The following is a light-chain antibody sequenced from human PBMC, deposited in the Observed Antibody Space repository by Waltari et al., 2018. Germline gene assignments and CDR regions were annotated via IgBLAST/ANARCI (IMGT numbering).Light chain of an antibody. CDR2: DTS. V-gene: IGKV3-11*01. CDR1: QDVSRY. J-gene: IGKJ4*01. Sequence: VFTQSPATLSFSPGERATLSCRASQDVSRYLAWYQQKPGQAPRLLIYDTSNRATGIPARFSGSGSGTDFTLTISSLEPEDSAVYYCQQRRNWPPLSFGGGTKVEIK. CDR3: QQRRNWPPLS.